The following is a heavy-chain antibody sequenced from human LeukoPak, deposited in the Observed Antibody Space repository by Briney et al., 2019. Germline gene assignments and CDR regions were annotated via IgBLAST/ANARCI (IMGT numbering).Heavy chain of an antibody. CDR1: GFTFGRYG. V-gene: IGHV3-33*01. D-gene: IGHD2-2*01. CDR2: IWYDGSHK. CDR3: ARGRGDCSTTSCYIDY. J-gene: IGHJ4*02. Sequence: GGSLRLPCAASGFTFGRYGMHWVRQPPGQGLEWVAFIWYDGSHKDYADSVKGRFTISGDNSKDTLFLQMNSLRAEDTAVYFCARGRGDCSTTSCYIDYWGQGTPVTVSS.